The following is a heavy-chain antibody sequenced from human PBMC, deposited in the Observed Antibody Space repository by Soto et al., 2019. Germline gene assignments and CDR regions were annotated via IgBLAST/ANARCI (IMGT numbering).Heavy chain of an antibody. CDR1: GYTFTSYG. CDR2: ISAHNGNT. V-gene: IGHV1-18*01. J-gene: IGHJ4*02. Sequence: QVNLVQSGAEVKKPGASVKVSCKASGYTFTSYGITWVRQAPGQGLEWRGLISAHNGNTDYAQKLQGRVIVTRDTSTSTAYMELRSLRSDDTAVYYCARGRYGDYWGQGALVTVSS. CDR3: ARGRYGDY. D-gene: IGHD1-1*01.